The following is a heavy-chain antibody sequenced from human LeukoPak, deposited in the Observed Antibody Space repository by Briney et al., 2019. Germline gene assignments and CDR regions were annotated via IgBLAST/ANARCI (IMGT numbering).Heavy chain of an antibody. D-gene: IGHD4/OR15-4a*01. CDR1: GFTFSTYT. J-gene: IGHJ4*02. CDR3: ARDFDYGDYIDF. V-gene: IGHV3-48*04. CDR2: ISSGGLTI. Sequence: GGSLRLSCVASGFTFSTYTFNWVRQAPGKDLGWLSYISSGGLTIFYADSVKGRFTISRDNTKNSIYLDMTNLKAEDTAVYYCARDFDYGDYIDFWGQGTLVAVSS.